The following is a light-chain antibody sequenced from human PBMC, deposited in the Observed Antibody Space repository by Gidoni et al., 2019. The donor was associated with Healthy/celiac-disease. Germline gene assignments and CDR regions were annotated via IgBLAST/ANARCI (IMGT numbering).Light chain of an antibody. V-gene: IGKV1-39*01. J-gene: IGKJ4*01. CDR1: QSISSY. CDR3: QQSYSTLGT. Sequence: DIQMTQSPSSLSASVGDRVTITCRASQSISSYLNWYQQKPGKAPKLLIYAASSLQSGVPSRFSGSGSGTDFTLTISSLQPEDFATYYCQQSYSTLGTFGGGTKVENK. CDR2: AAS.